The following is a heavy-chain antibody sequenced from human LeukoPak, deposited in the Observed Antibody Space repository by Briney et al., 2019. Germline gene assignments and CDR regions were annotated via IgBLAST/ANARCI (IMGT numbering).Heavy chain of an antibody. CDR1: GGSISSSSYY. D-gene: IGHD6-19*01. V-gene: IGHV4-61*01. CDR3: ARDLAESSGWDPFQH. Sequence: PSETLSLTCTVSGGSISSSSYYWSWIRQPPGKGLEWIGYIYNSGSTIYNPSLKSRATISVDTSKNQFSLKVDSVTAADTGVYYCARDLAESSGWDPFQHWGQGALVTVSS. J-gene: IGHJ1*01. CDR2: IYNSGST.